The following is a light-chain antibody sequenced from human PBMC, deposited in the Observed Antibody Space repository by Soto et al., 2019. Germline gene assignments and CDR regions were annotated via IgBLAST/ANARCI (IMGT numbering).Light chain of an antibody. J-gene: IGKJ3*01. CDR1: QSVSSSY. CDR3: QHYGSSPFT. V-gene: IGKV3-20*01. Sequence: EIVLTQSPGTLSFSPLERSTLSCRASQSVSSSYLAWYQQKPGQAPRLLVYGASSRATGIPDRFSGSGSGTDLTLTISRVEPEDFAVYYCQHYGSSPFTFGPGTKVDIK. CDR2: GAS.